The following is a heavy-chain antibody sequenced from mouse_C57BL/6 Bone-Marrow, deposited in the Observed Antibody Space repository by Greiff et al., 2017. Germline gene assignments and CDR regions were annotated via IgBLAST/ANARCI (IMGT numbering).Heavy chain of an antibody. CDR2: INPYNGGT. V-gene: IGHV1-19*01. CDR3: AREGLRYYDYDGDY. CDR1: GYTFTDYY. J-gene: IGHJ2*01. Sequence: VQLQQSGPVLVKPGASVKMSCKASGYTFTDYYMNWVKQSHGKSLEWIGVINPYNGGTSYNQKFKGKATLTVDKSSSTAYMELNSLTSEDSAVYYCAREGLRYYDYDGDYWGQGTTLPVSS. D-gene: IGHD2-4*01.